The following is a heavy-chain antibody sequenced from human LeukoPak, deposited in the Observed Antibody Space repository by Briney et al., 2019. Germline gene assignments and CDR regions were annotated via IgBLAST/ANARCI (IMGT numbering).Heavy chain of an antibody. Sequence: TTSETLSLTCTVSGGSISSGSYYWSWIRQPAGKGLEWIGRIYTSGSTNYNPSLKSRVTISVDTSKNQFSLKLSSVTAADTAVYYCVCEDQDDIVVVPAANWFDPWGQGTLVTVSS. D-gene: IGHD2-2*01. CDR2: IYTSGST. V-gene: IGHV4-61*02. CDR3: VCEDQDDIVVVPAANWFDP. CDR1: GGSISSGSYY. J-gene: IGHJ5*02.